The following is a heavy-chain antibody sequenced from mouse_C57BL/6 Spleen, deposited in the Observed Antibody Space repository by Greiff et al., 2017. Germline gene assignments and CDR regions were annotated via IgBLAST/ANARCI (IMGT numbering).Heavy chain of an antibody. J-gene: IGHJ1*03. CDR3: ARQEDDERWYFSV. Sequence: DVMLVESGGDLVKPGGSLKLSCAASGFTFSSYGMSWVRQTPDKWLEWVATISSGGSYTYYPDSVKGRFDISGDNAKNSLYPQRSSLKTEDTDMYDCARQEDDERWYFSVWGKGSTVTVSS. CDR1: GFTFSSYG. CDR2: ISSGGSYT. V-gene: IGHV5-6*02.